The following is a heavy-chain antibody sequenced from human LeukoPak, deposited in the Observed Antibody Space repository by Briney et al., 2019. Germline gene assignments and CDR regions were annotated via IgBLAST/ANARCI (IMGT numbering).Heavy chain of an antibody. Sequence: GGSLRLSCSASGFTFSRYAMHWVRQAPGKGLEYVSSISSNGGSTYYADSVKGRFTISRDNSKNTLYLQMSSLRPEDTAVYYCAKDRGGFIAYSSSSEYYYGMDVWGQGTTVTVSS. CDR3: AKDRGGFIAYSSSSEYYYGMDV. J-gene: IGHJ6*02. V-gene: IGHV3-64D*06. CDR1: GFTFSRYA. CDR2: ISSNGGST. D-gene: IGHD6-6*01.